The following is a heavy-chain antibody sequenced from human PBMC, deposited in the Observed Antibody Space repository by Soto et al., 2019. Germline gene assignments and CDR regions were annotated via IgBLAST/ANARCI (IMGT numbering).Heavy chain of an antibody. CDR3: ASPTYYYDSSGPPAY. Sequence: WGSLRLSCAASGFTFSTYSMNWVRQAPGKGLEWVSYISSSSSTIFYTDSVKGRFTVSRDNAKNSLYLQMNSLRAEDTAVYYCASPTYYYDSSGPPAYWGQGTLVTVS. J-gene: IGHJ4*02. CDR1: GFTFSTYS. V-gene: IGHV3-48*01. D-gene: IGHD3-22*01. CDR2: ISSSSSTI.